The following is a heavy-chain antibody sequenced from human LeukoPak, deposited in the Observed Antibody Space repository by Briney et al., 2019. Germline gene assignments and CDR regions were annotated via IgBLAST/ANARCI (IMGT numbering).Heavy chain of an antibody. CDR2: IIPILGIA. Sequence: SVKVSCKASGGTFSSYAISWVRQAPGQGLEWMGRIIPILGIANYAQKFQGRVTITADKSTSAAYMELSSLRSEDTAVYYCARGIAAAGILPPYFDYWGQGTLVTVSS. CDR1: GGTFSSYA. V-gene: IGHV1-69*04. D-gene: IGHD6-13*01. J-gene: IGHJ4*02. CDR3: ARGIAAAGILPPYFDY.